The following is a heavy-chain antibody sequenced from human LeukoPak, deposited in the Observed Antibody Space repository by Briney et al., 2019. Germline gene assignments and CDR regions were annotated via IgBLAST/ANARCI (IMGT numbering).Heavy chain of an antibody. CDR2: INPNSGGT. V-gene: IGHV1-2*02. Sequence: ASVKVSCKASGYTFTGYYMHWVRQAPGQGLEWMGWINPNSGGTNYAQKFQGRVTMTRDTSSSTAYMELSRLRSDDTAVYYCARDSVTTVVRGGNYFDYWGQGTLVTVSS. CDR1: GYTFTGYY. D-gene: IGHD4-23*01. J-gene: IGHJ4*02. CDR3: ARDSVTTVVRGGNYFDY.